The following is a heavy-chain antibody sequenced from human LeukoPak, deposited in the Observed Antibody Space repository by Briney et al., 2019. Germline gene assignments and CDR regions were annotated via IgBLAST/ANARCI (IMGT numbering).Heavy chain of an antibody. CDR3: AKGKGPTANWYFDV. CDR2: IGGGPGNT. CDR1: GSSFSSYA. J-gene: IGHJ2*01. V-gene: IGHV3-23*01. D-gene: IGHD2-21*02. Sequence: PGGSLRLSCAASGSSFSSYAVSWVRQAPGKGLEWVSVIGGGPGNTYYTDSVKGRFTISRDNSKNTLYLHLNSLRAEDTAVYYCAKGKGPTANWYFDVWGRGTLVTVSS.